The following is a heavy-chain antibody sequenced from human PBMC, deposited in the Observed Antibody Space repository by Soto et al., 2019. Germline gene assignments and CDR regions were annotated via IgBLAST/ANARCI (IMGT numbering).Heavy chain of an antibody. CDR3: AKEAYYYGSGSPFDY. J-gene: IGHJ4*02. CDR2: ISWNSGSI. Sequence: VQLVESGGGLVQPGRSLRLSCAASGFTFDDYAMHWVRQAPGKGLEWVSGISWNSGSIGYADSVKGRFTISRDNAKNSLYLQMNSLRAEDTALYYCAKEAYYYGSGSPFDYWGQGTLVTVSS. CDR1: GFTFDDYA. V-gene: IGHV3-9*01. D-gene: IGHD3-10*01.